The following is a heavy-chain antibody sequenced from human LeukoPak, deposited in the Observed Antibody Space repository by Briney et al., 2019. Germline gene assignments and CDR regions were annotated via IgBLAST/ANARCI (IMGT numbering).Heavy chain of an antibody. J-gene: IGHJ6*03. CDR2: INHSGST. CDR1: GYSISSGYY. Sequence: SETLSLTCTVSGYSISSGYYWGWIRQPPGKGLEWIGEINHSGSTNYNPSLKSRVTISVDTSKNQFSLRLSSVTAADTAVYYCARQGHYYGSGSYYMDVWGKGTTVTISS. V-gene: IGHV4-38-2*02. D-gene: IGHD3-10*01. CDR3: ARQGHYYGSGSYYMDV.